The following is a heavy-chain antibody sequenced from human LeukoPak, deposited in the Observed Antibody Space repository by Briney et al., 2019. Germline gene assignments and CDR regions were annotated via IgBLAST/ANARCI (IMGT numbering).Heavy chain of an antibody. CDR3: ASGISGSPDY. CDR2: INASGGSI. V-gene: IGHV1-46*01. CDR1: GYSFTSYY. J-gene: IGHJ4*02. D-gene: IGHD2-15*01. Sequence: ASVKVSCKASGYSFTSYYMHLVRQAPGQALEWMGIINASGGSISYAQEVQGRVTMTRDTSTSTVYMELSSLKAEDTAVYYCASGISGSPDYWGQGTLVTDSS.